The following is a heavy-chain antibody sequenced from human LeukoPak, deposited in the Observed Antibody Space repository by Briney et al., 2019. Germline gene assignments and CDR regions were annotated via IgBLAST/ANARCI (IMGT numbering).Heavy chain of an antibody. CDR1: GGTFSSYA. CDR2: IIPIFGTA. V-gene: IGHV1-69*01. CDR3: ARGVFEWLRPPAGNDAFDI. J-gene: IGHJ3*02. D-gene: IGHD5-12*01. Sequence: GASVKVSCKASGGTFSSYAISWVRQAPGQGLEWMGGIIPIFGTANYAQKFQGRVTITADESTSTAYMELSSLRSEDTAVYYCARGVFEWLRPPAGNDAFDIWGQGTMVTVSS.